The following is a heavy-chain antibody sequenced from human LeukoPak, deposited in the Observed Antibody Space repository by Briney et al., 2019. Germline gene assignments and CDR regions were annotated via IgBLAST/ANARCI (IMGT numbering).Heavy chain of an antibody. D-gene: IGHD6-13*01. V-gene: IGHV4-39*01. CDR2: IYYSGST. CDR3: ARHVYSSSWYRWFDP. Sequence: PSETPSLTCTVSGGSISSSSYYWGWIRQPPGKGLEWIGSIYYSGSTYYNPSLKSRVTISVDTSKNQFSLKLSSVTAADTAVYYCARHVYSSSWYRWFDPWGQGTLVTVSS. J-gene: IGHJ5*02. CDR1: GGSISSSSYY.